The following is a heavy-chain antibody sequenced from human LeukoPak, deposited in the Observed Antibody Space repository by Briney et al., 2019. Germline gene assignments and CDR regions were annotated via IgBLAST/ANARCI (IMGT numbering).Heavy chain of an antibody. CDR2: ISGSGGST. CDR3: AKAYSSSWYNYYYGMDV. CDR1: GFTFSSYA. Sequence: PGGSLRLSCAAYGFTFSSYARSWVRQAPGQGLEWVSAISGSGGSTYYADSVKGRFTISRDNSKNTLYLQMNSLRAEDTAVYYCAKAYSSSWYNYYYGMDVWGQGSTVTVSS. J-gene: IGHJ6*02. V-gene: IGHV3-23*01. D-gene: IGHD6-13*01.